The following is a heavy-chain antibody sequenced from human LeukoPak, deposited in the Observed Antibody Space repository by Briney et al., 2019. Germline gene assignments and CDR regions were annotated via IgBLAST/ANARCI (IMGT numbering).Heavy chain of an antibody. CDR2: INPDGRST. D-gene: IGHD1-7*01. CDR1: GFTFSRYW. J-gene: IGHJ4*02. V-gene: IGHV3-74*01. CDR3: ARAHDGNYGRFDN. Sequence: PGGSLRLSCAAPGFTFSRYWMHWVRQAPGKGLVWFSRINPDGRSTTYADSVKGRFTISRDNAKNTLYLQMNSLSAEDTAVYYCARAHDGNYGRFDNWGQGTLVTVSS.